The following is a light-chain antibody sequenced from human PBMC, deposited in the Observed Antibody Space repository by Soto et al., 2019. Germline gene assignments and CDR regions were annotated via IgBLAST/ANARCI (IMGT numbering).Light chain of an antibody. Sequence: EIVLTQSPGTLSLSAGERATLSCRASQSVTTSYLAWYQQKPGQALRLLIYGASSRAAGIPDRFSGSGSGTDFTLTISRLEPEDFAVYYCQQYGTSSPTFGPGTKVDIK. V-gene: IGKV3-20*01. CDR2: GAS. J-gene: IGKJ3*01. CDR3: QQYGTSSPT. CDR1: QSVTTSY.